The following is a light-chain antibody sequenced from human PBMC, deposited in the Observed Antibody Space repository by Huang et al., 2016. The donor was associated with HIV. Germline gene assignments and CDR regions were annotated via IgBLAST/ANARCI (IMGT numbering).Light chain of an antibody. V-gene: IGKV1-33*01. CDR1: QDIRNY. CDR3: QQYDSLYT. Sequence: DIQMTQSPSSLSVSVGDRVTITCQASQDIRNYLNWYQQKPGKAPTLLVFDSSNLQSGVPARFSGNGSGTNFYFTIDSLQPEDTAKYYCQQYDSLYTFGQGTTLEIK. J-gene: IGKJ2*01. CDR2: DSS.